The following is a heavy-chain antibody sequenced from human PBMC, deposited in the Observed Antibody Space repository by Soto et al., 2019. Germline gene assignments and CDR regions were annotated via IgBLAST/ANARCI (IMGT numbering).Heavy chain of an antibody. CDR2: FDPEDGET. CDR1: GYTLTELS. Sequence: VASVKVSCKVSGYTLTELSMHWVRQAPGKGLEWMGGFDPEDGETIYAQKFQGRVTMTEDASTDTAYMELSSLRSEDTAVYYCATTYFSSRWQRGYNWLDPWGQGTLVTVYS. V-gene: IGHV1-24*01. D-gene: IGHD6-13*01. J-gene: IGHJ5*02. CDR3: ATTYFSSRWQRGYNWLDP.